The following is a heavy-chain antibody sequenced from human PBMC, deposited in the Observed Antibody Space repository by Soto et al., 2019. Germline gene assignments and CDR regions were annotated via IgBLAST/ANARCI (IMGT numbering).Heavy chain of an antibody. CDR1: GYTFTSYG. J-gene: IGHJ4*02. CDR2: ISAYNGNT. V-gene: IGHV1-18*04. CDR3: ARGADLEGRESGYCVY. Sequence: QVQLVQSGAEVKKPGASVKVSCKASGYTFTSYGISWVRQAPGQGLEWMGWISAYNGNTNYVQKLQDRVTMTTDTSTRTAYMELRSLRSDDTAVYYCARGADLEGRESGYCVYWGQGTLVTVSS. D-gene: IGHD3-3*01.